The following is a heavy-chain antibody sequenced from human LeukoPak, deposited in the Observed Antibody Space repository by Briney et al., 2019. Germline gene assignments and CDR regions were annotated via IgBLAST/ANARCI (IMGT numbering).Heavy chain of an antibody. CDR2: ISGSGGST. Sequence: GGSLRLSCAASGFTFSSYAMSWVRQAPGKGLEWVSAISGSGGSTYYADSAKGRFTISRDNSKNTLYLQLNSLRAEDTAIYYCAHHGGGTTRIAAFDIWGQGTMVTVSS. CDR1: GFTFSSYA. D-gene: IGHD1-1*01. J-gene: IGHJ3*02. CDR3: AHHGGGTTRIAAFDI. V-gene: IGHV3-23*01.